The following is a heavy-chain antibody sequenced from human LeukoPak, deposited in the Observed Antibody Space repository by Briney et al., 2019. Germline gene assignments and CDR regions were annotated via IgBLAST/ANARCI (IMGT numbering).Heavy chain of an antibody. CDR3: ARTYDYVWGSYYY. V-gene: IGHV4-39*07. CDR1: GGSISSSSYY. J-gene: IGHJ4*02. D-gene: IGHD3-16*01. CDR2: IYYSGST. Sequence: PSETLSLTCTVSGGSISSSSYYWGWIRQPPGKGLEWIGSIYYSGSTYYNPSPKSRVTISVDTSKNQFSLKLSSVTAADTAVYYCARTYDYVWGSYYYWGQGTLVTVSS.